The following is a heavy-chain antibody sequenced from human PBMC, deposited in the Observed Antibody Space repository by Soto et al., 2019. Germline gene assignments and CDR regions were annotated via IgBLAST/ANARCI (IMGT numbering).Heavy chain of an antibody. CDR3: ARDSSGWYRSSHCFDP. Sequence: ASVKVSCKASGYTFTSYAMHWVRQAPGQRLEWMGWINAGNGNTKYSQKFQGRVTITRDTSASTAYMELSSLRSDDTAVYYCARDSSGWYRSSHCFDPWGQGTLVTVSS. CDR2: INAGNGNT. D-gene: IGHD6-19*01. J-gene: IGHJ5*02. V-gene: IGHV1-3*01. CDR1: GYTFTSYA.